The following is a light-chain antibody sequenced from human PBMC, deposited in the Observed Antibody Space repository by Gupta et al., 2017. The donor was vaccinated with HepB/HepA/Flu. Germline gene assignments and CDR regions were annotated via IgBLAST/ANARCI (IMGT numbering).Light chain of an antibody. CDR3: QQRSNCPLT. CDR1: QSVSSY. CDR2: DAS. V-gene: IGKV3-11*01. Sequence: EIVLTQSPATLSLSPGEIATLSCRASQSVSSYLAWYQQKPGQAPRLLIYDASNRAPGIPARFSGSGSGTEFTLTISSREPEDFAVYYCQQRSNCPLTFGGGTKVEIK. J-gene: IGKJ4*01.